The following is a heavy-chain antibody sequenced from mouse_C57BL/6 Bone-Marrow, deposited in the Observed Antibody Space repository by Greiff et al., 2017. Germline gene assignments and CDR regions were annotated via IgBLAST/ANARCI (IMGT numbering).Heavy chain of an antibody. J-gene: IGHJ2*01. CDR3: ARRGGLDY. Sequence: QVQLQQPGAELVKPGASVKLSCKASGYTFTSYWMPWVKQRPGQGLEWIGEIDPSDSYTNYNQKFKGQATFTVDTSSSTAYMQLSSLTSEDPAVYYCARRGGLDYWGQGTTLTVSS. CDR1: GYTFTSYW. D-gene: IGHD1-1*02. CDR2: IDPSDSYT. V-gene: IGHV1-50*01.